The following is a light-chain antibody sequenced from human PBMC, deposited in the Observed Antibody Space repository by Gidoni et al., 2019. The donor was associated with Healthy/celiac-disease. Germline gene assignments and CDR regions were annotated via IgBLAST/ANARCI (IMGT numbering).Light chain of an antibody. Sequence: DLQMTQSPSSVSASVGDRVTITWRSSPVFSSWLAWFEQKPGKAPKLLIYAASRLQSRVPSRLSGRRSGTDFTLTISRLQPEDFATYYCQQANSSPHTFGQGTKLEIK. J-gene: IGKJ2*01. CDR1: PVFSSW. CDR3: QQANSSPHT. V-gene: IGKV1D-12*01. CDR2: AAS.